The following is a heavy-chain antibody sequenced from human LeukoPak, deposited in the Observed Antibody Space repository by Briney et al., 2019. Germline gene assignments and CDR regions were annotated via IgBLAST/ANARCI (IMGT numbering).Heavy chain of an antibody. CDR3: ARDRDGYNTFDY. J-gene: IGHJ4*02. CDR1: GGSISSYY. Sequence: PSETLSLTCTVSGGSISSYYWSWIRQPPGKGLEWIGYIYYSGSTNYNPSLKSRVTISVDTSKNQFSLKLSSVTAADTAVYYCARDRDGYNTFDYWGQGTLVTVSS. V-gene: IGHV4-59*01. D-gene: IGHD5-24*01. CDR2: IYYSGST.